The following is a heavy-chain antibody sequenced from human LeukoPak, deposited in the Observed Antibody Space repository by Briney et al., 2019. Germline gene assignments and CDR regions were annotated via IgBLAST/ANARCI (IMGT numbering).Heavy chain of an antibody. Sequence: GGSLRLSCVASGLTFSTYAMTWVRQAPGKGLEWVSSISGDGGYTYYADFVKGRFTISRDNSNNTLYLPMNSLRAEDTAVYYCAKGLDGSGSYSPLDYWGQGTLVTVSS. D-gene: IGHD3-10*01. V-gene: IGHV3-23*01. J-gene: IGHJ4*02. CDR2: ISGDGGYT. CDR1: GLTFSTYA. CDR3: AKGLDGSGSYSPLDY.